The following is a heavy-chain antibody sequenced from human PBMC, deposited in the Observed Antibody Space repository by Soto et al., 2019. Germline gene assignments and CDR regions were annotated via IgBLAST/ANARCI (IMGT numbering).Heavy chain of an antibody. CDR2: IIPMSGAT. D-gene: IGHD1-26*01. Sequence: QVQLVQSGAEVKKPGSSVKVSCTASGGTFSSYALSWVRQAPGQGLEWMGGIIPMSGATNYAQKFQGRVTFTADESTNTAYLELTSLRSEDTAVYYCARGGPETDYWGQGTLVTVSS. CDR3: ARGGPETDY. V-gene: IGHV1-69*12. CDR1: GGTFSSYA. J-gene: IGHJ4*02.